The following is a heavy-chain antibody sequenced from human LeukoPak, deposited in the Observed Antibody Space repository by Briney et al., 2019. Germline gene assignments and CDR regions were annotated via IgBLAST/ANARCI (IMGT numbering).Heavy chain of an antibody. Sequence: GGSLRLSCAASGFTLSSYAMSWVRQAPGKGLEWVSSISASGGSTNYADSVKGRFTISRDNSKNTVYLQMNSLRAEDTAVYYCAKVMKGSERLTMIRGVIIKTAGLYYMDVWGKGTTVTVSS. CDR1: GFTLSSYA. V-gene: IGHV3-23*01. D-gene: IGHD3-10*01. J-gene: IGHJ6*03. CDR2: ISASGGST. CDR3: AKVMKGSERLTMIRGVIIKTAGLYYMDV.